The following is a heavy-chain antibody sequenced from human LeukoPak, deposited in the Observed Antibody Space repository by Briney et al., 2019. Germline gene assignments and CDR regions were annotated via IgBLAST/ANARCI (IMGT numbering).Heavy chain of an antibody. CDR3: TRVYYYESGGEYYFDY. D-gene: IGHD3-22*01. CDR2: IRSEPYGGTR. J-gene: IGHJ4*02. V-gene: IGHV3-49*04. CDR1: GFTFGDYA. Sequence: GGSLRLSCTASGFTFGDYAMSWVRQAPGKGLEWVGFIRSEPYGGTRDYAASVKGRFTISRDDSKSIAYLQMNSLKTEDTAVYYCTRVYYYESGGEYYFDYWGQGTLVTVSS.